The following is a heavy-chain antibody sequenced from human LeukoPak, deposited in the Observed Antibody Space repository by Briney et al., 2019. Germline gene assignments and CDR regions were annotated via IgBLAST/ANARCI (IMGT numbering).Heavy chain of an antibody. D-gene: IGHD2-2*01. CDR3: ARDRGVYCSSTSCARYFQH. Sequence: SVKVSCKASGYTFTGYYMHWVRQAPGQGLEWMGWINPNSGGTNYAQKFHGRVTMTRDTSISTAYMELSRLRSDDTAVYYCARDRGVYCSSTSCARYFQHWGQGTLVTVSS. CDR2: INPNSGGT. CDR1: GYTFTGYY. J-gene: IGHJ1*01. V-gene: IGHV1-2*02.